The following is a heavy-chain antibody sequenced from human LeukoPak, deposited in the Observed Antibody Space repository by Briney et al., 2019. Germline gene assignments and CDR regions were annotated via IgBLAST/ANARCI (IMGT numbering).Heavy chain of an antibody. CDR1: GGSISSYY. V-gene: IGHV4-59*01. D-gene: IGHD1-1*01. J-gene: IGHJ4*02. CDR2: IYYSEST. CDR3: ARAARLQLGLDY. Sequence: SETLSLTCTVSGGSISSYYWSWIRQPPGKGLEWIGYIYYSESTNYNPSLKSRVTISVDTSKNQFSLKLSSVTAADTAVYYCARAARLQLGLDYWGQGTLVTVSS.